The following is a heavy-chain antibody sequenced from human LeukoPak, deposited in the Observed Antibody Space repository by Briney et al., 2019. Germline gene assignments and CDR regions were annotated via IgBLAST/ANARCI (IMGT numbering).Heavy chain of an antibody. CDR2: INWNGGSI. D-gene: IGHD3-9*01. J-gene: IGHJ3*02. CDR1: GFTLDDYG. CDR3: ARATRRYFDHNDAFDI. Sequence: GGSLRLSCAASGFTLDDYGMSWARQAPGKGLEWVSGINWNGGSIGYADSVKGRFTISRDNAKNSLYLQMNSLRAEDTALYYCARATRRYFDHNDAFDIWGQGTMVTVSS. V-gene: IGHV3-20*04.